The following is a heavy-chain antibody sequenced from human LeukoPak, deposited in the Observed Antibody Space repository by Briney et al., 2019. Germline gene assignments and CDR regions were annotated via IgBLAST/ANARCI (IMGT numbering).Heavy chain of an antibody. CDR1: GGSISSYC. Sequence: SETLSLTCTVSGGSISSYCWSWIRQPAGKGLEWIGCIYTSGSTNYNPSLKSRVTMSVDTSKNQFSLKLSSVTAADTAVYYCARAPSGYGHYYYMDAWGKGTTVTVSS. CDR3: ARAPSGYGHYYYMDA. CDR2: IYTSGST. V-gene: IGHV4-4*07. D-gene: IGHD3-3*01. J-gene: IGHJ6*03.